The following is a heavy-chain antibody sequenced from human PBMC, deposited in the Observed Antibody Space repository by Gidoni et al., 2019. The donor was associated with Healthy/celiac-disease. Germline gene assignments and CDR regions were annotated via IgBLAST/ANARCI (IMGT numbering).Heavy chain of an antibody. CDR1: GGSISSYY. Sequence: QVQLQESGPGLVKPSETLSLTCTVSGGSISSYYWSWIRQPPGKGLEWIGYIYYSGSTNYNPSLKSRVTISVDTSKNQFSLKLSSVTAADTAVYYCARQVGSSWPWYYYGMDVWGQGTTVTVSS. V-gene: IGHV4-59*08. CDR3: ARQVGSSWPWYYYGMDV. CDR2: IYYSGST. D-gene: IGHD6-13*01. J-gene: IGHJ6*02.